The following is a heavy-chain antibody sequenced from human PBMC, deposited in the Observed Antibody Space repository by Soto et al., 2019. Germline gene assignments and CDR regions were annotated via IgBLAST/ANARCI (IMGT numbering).Heavy chain of an antibody. CDR2: ISGSGGST. Sequence: GGSLRLSCAASGFTFSSYAMSWVRQAPGKGLEWVSAISGSGGSTYYADSVKGRFTISRDNSKNTLYLQMNSLRAEDTAVYYCAKLPEFLYYGSGSYFDYWGQGTLVTVSS. V-gene: IGHV3-23*01. D-gene: IGHD3-10*01. CDR3: AKLPEFLYYGSGSYFDY. CDR1: GFTFSSYA. J-gene: IGHJ4*02.